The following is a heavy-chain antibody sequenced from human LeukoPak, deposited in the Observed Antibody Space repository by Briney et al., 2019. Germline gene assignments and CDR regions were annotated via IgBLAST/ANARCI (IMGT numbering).Heavy chain of an antibody. CDR3: ARHRFRGAQGGFDP. J-gene: IGHJ5*02. D-gene: IGHD3-10*01. CDR1: GGSFSGYY. CDR2: INHSGST. V-gene: IGHV4-34*01. Sequence: SETLSLTCAVYGGSFSGYYWSWIRQPPGKGLEWIGEINHSGSTNYNPSLKSRVTISVDTSKNQFSLKLSSVTAADTAVYHCARHRFRGAQGGFDPWGQGTLVTVSS.